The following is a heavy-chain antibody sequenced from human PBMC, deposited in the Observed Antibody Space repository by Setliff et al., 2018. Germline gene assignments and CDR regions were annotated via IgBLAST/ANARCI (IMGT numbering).Heavy chain of an antibody. Sequence: LSLTCSVLGDSLSSGTQYWAWIRQPPGKGLGWIGNINYSGSTYYNPSLKSRVTMSVDASRNQVSLKVTSVTAEDTAVYYCAKVDIDYIMTRDNTWQYIFYMDVWGRGTTVTVS. CDR3: AKVDIDYIMTRDNTWQYIFYMDV. V-gene: IGHV4-39*01. CDR1: GDSLSSGTQY. J-gene: IGHJ6*03. D-gene: IGHD5-12*01. CDR2: INYSGST.